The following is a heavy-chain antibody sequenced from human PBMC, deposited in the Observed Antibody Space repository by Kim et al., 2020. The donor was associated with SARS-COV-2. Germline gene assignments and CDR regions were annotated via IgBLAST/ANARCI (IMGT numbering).Heavy chain of an antibody. D-gene: IGHD2-21*01. CDR1: GGSISSYY. CDR3: ARISSPEPAYCGGDCQEGAFDI. V-gene: IGHV4-59*13. Sequence: SETLSLTCTVSGGSISSYYWSWIRQPPGKGLEWIGYIYYSGSTNYNPSLKSRVTISVDTSKNQFSLKLSSVTAADTALYYCARISSPEPAYCGGDCQEGAFDIWGQGTMVTVSS. CDR2: IYYSGST. J-gene: IGHJ3*02.